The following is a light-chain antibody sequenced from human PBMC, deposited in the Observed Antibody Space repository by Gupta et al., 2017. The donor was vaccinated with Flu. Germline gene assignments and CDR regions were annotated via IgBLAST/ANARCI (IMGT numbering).Light chain of an antibody. CDR2: GTS. CDR1: TGAVTSAYY. Sequence: QTVVTQEPSLTVSPGGTVTLTCASSTGAVTSAYYPNWFQQRPGQAPRALISGTSNKRSWTPARFSGSLLGGKAALTLSGVQPEDEAEYYCLLYYGGAYVFGTGTKVTVL. V-gene: IGLV7-43*01. CDR3: LLYYGGAYV. J-gene: IGLJ1*01.